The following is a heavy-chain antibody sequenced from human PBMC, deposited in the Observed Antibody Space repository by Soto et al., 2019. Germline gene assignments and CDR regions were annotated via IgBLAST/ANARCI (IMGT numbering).Heavy chain of an antibody. CDR3: AKEGNRYCYLIGLDS. D-gene: IGHD5-18*01. CDR1: GFTVTTNY. J-gene: IGHJ4*02. V-gene: IGHV3-66*01. CDR2: MFRSGTA. Sequence: EVQLVESGGDLVQPGGSLRLSCAASGFTVTTNYMTWVRQAPGKGLEWVSVMFRSGTAFYADSVRGRFTISRDESRNTVFLQMNSLRVEDTAVYYCAKEGNRYCYLIGLDSWGQGTHVTVSS.